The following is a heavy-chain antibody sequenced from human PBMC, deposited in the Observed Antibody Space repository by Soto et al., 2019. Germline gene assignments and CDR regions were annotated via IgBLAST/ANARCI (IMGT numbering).Heavy chain of an antibody. CDR1: GYSFTSYA. V-gene: IGHV1-3*01. Sequence: ASVKVSCKASGYSFTSYAMHWVRQAPGQRLEWMGWINAGNGNTKYAQKLQGRVTMTTDTSTSTAYMELRSLRSDDTAVYYCARSDQYFDWLPQSPYFFDYWGQGSLVTVSS. CDR3: ARSDQYFDWLPQSPYFFDY. CDR2: INAGNGNT. D-gene: IGHD3-9*01. J-gene: IGHJ4*02.